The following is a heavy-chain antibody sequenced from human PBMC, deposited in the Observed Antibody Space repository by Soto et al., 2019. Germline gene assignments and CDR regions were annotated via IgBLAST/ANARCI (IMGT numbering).Heavy chain of an antibody. J-gene: IGHJ4*02. D-gene: IGHD1-1*01. Sequence: PSETLSLTCAVSGGSISSGGYSWSWIQQPPGKGLEWIGYIYHSGSTYYNPSLKSRVTISVDRSKNQFSLKLSSVTAADTAVYYCARMVESPGTTTPFDYWGQGTLVTVSS. CDR3: ARMVESPGTTTPFDY. CDR2: IYHSGST. V-gene: IGHV4-30-2*01. CDR1: GGSISSGGYS.